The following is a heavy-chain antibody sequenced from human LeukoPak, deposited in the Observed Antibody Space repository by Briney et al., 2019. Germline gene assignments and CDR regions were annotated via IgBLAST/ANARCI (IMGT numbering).Heavy chain of an antibody. CDR1: GGSISSSSYY. CDR3: ARHLSYDAFDI. D-gene: IGHD2/OR15-2a*01. J-gene: IGHJ3*02. Sequence: SETLSLTCTVSGGSISSSSYYWGWIRQPPGKGLEWIGSIYYSGSTYYNPSLESRVTISVDTSKNQFSLKLSSVTAADTAVYYCARHLSYDAFDIWGQGTKVTVSS. V-gene: IGHV4-39*01. CDR2: IYYSGST.